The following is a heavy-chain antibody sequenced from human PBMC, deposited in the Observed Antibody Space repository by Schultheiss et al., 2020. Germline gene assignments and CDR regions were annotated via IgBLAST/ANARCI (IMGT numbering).Heavy chain of an antibody. CDR2: IYYTGST. CDR1: GGSISSGDYY. J-gene: IGHJ6*03. D-gene: IGHD6-19*01. V-gene: IGHV4-30-4*01. CDR3: ARPAGTPSYMDV. Sequence: LRLSCTVSGGSISSGDYYWSWIRQPPGKGLEWIGYIYYTGSTYYNPSLKSRVTISVDTSKNQFSLRLSSVTAADTAVYYCARPAGTPSYMDVWGKGTTVTVSS.